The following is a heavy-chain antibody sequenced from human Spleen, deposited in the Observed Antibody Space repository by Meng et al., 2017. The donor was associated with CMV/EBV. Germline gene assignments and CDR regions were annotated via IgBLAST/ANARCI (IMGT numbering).Heavy chain of an antibody. CDR2: IYYSGTT. CDR3: AREVIGDGSLAFDF. Sequence: GSLRLSCTVSGDSINNSNYYWGWIRQPPWKGLEWIGTIYYSGTTYYNPSLNSRVTISVDPSKNQFSLKLTSVTAADTAVYYCAREVIGDGSLAFDFWGQGTLVTVSS. J-gene: IGHJ4*02. V-gene: IGHV4-39*07. D-gene: IGHD1-26*01. CDR1: GDSINNSNYY.